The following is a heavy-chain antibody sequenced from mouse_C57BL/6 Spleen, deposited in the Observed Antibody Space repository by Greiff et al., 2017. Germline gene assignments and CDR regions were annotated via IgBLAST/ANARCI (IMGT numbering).Heavy chain of an antibody. V-gene: IGHV1-69*01. CDR1: GYTFTSYW. CDR3: ARGDCNYVYFDY. Sequence: QVQLQQPGAELVMPGASVKLSCKASGYTFTSYWMHWVKQRPGQGLEWIGEIDPSDSYTNYNQKFKGKSTLTVDKSSSTAYMQLSSLTSEDSAVYYCARGDCNYVYFDYWGQGTTLTVSS. D-gene: IGHD2-1*01. J-gene: IGHJ2*01. CDR2: IDPSDSYT.